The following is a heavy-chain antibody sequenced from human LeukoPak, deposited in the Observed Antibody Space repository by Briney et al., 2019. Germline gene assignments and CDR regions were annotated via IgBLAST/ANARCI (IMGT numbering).Heavy chain of an antibody. CDR1: GFTFSSYG. D-gene: IGHD1-1*01. Sequence: GGSLRLFCAASGFTFSSYGMHWVRQAPGKGLEWVAFIRYDGSNKYYADSVKGRFTISRDNSKNTLYLQMNNLRAEDTAVYYCARDHRRGGTIDYWGQGTLVTVSS. CDR3: ARDHRRGGTIDY. J-gene: IGHJ4*02. V-gene: IGHV3-30*02. CDR2: IRYDGSNK.